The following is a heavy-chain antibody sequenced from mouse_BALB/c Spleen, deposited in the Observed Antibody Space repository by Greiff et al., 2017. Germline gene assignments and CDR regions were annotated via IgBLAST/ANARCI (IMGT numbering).Heavy chain of an antibody. CDR1: GYSITSDYA. V-gene: IGHV3-2*02. D-gene: IGHD2-1*01. Sequence: EVQLQQSGPGLVKPSQSLSLTCTVTGYSITSDYAWNWIRQFPGNKLEWMGYISYSGSTSYNPSLKSRISITRDTSKNQFFLQLNSVTTEDTATYYCAGNYQAWFAYWGQGTLVTVSA. CDR2: ISYSGST. J-gene: IGHJ3*01. CDR3: AGNYQAWFAY.